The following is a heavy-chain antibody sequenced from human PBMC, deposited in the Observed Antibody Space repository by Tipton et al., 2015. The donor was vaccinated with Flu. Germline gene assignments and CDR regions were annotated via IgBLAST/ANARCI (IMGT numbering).Heavy chain of an antibody. Sequence: QSGAEVKKPGASVKVSCKASGYTLTTYPISWVRQAPGQGLEWMGWISGYSGNTNYAHKLQGRVTMTTDTSTNTAYMELRSLRSDDTAVYYCARPGGPAAINPFSYFDYWSQGALVTVSS. CDR1: GYTLTTYP. D-gene: IGHD2-2*01. J-gene: IGHJ4*02. V-gene: IGHV1-18*04. CDR2: ISGYSGNT. CDR3: ARPGGPAAINPFSYFDY.